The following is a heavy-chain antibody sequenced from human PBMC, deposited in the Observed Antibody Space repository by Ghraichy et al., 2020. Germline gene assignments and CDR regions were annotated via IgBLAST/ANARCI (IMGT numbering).Heavy chain of an antibody. CDR3: AKDGCSGGSCYLNY. J-gene: IGHJ4*02. V-gene: IGHV3-23*01. CDR2: VTGSGGST. CDR1: GFTFSSYA. Sequence: GSLRLSCAASGFTFSSYAMSWVRQAPGKGLEWVSAVTGSGGSTYYADSVKGRFSISRDNSKNTLYLQMNSLRAEDTAVYCCAKDGCSGGSCYLNYWGQGTLVTVSS. D-gene: IGHD2-15*01.